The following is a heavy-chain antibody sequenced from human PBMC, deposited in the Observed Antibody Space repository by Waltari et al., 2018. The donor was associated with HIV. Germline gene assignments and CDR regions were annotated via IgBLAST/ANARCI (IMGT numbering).Heavy chain of an antibody. V-gene: IGHV3-7*01. CDR3: ATSRTFDY. CDR2: IKQDGSDK. Sequence: DVVLVESGRGLVQPGGSLILSGMAYRLTFSSHWLRWVSQAPGKGLEWVANIKQDGSDKHYVDSVKGRFTISRDNVKNSLYLQMNSLRAEDTAVYYCATSRTFDYWGQGTLVTVSS. CDR1: RLTFSSHW. J-gene: IGHJ4*02.